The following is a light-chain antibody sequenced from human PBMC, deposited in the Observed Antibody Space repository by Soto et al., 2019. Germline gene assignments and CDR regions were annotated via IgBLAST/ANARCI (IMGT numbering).Light chain of an antibody. Sequence: DIQMTQSPSSLSAPVLEKVTIHCRASQSISNYVSWYQQKPGKAPKLLIYGASSLQSGVPSRFSGSGSGTDFTLTITSLQPEDFATYYCQQSYRTPITFGQGTRLEI. CDR2: GAS. CDR1: QSISNY. V-gene: IGKV1-39*01. CDR3: QQSYRTPIT. J-gene: IGKJ5*01.